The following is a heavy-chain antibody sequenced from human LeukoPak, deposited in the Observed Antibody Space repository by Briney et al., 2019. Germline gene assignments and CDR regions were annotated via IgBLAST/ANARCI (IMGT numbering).Heavy chain of an antibody. V-gene: IGHV4-30-2*01. D-gene: IGHD2-21*01. CDR3: AREVMRYYYFDY. CDR2: IYNTGST. CDR1: GGSISSGGYY. J-gene: IGHJ4*02. Sequence: SETLSLTCTVSGGSISSGGYYWSWIRQPPGKGLEWIGYIYNTGSTYYNPSLKSRVTISVDRSENQFSLRLSSVTAADTAVYYCAREVMRYYYFDYWGQGTLVTVSS.